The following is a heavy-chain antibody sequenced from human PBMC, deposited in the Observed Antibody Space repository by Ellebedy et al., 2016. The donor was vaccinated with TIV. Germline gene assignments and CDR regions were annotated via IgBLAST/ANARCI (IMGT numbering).Heavy chain of an antibody. Sequence: GESLKISCAASGFTFSIYWMSWVRQAPGKGLECVANIKQDGSEKSYVDSVKGRFALSRDNAKNTLYLQMNSLRAEDTAVYYCAKNHIVVGDTLGYFDYWGQGTLVTVSS. CDR3: AKNHIVVGDTLGYFDY. CDR1: GFTFSIYW. CDR2: IKQDGSEK. D-gene: IGHD2-21*01. V-gene: IGHV3-7*03. J-gene: IGHJ4*02.